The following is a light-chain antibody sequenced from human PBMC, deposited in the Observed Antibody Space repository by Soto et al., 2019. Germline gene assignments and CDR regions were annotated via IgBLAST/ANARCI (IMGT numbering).Light chain of an antibody. CDR2: AAS. Sequence: EFTRPPGSLCASVRGRVTITSRANNGIANALDWCQQKQPKASKHLIYAASSLQTGVPSTFSGSGSGTVFPLTMSSLQPEDCASYYCLQDYNYPWTFGQGTKVDIK. CDR3: LQDYNYPWT. V-gene: IGKV1-6*01. J-gene: IGKJ1*01. CDR1: NGIANA.